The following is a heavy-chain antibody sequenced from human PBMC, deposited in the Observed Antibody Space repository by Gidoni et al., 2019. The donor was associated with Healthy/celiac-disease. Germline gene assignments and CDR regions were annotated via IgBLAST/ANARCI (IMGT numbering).Heavy chain of an antibody. CDR1: GYSFTSYW. J-gene: IGHJ4*02. CDR3: ARPGRGGYDSSGLQD. D-gene: IGHD3-22*01. CDR2: IDPSDSYT. Sequence: EVQLVQSGAEVKKPGESLRISCKGSGYSFTSYWISWVRQMPGKGLEWMGRIDPSDSYTNYSPSFQGHVTISADKSISTAYLQWSSLKASDTAMYYCARPGRGGYDSSGLQDWGQGTLVTVSS. V-gene: IGHV5-10-1*01.